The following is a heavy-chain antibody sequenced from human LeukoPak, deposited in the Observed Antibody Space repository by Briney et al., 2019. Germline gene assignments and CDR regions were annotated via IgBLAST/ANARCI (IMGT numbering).Heavy chain of an antibody. CDR3: ARDGGGYRFYNWFDP. V-gene: IGHV3-21*01. CDR1: GFTFSSYS. CDR2: ISSSSSYI. J-gene: IGHJ5*02. D-gene: IGHD5-12*01. Sequence: GGSLRLSCAASGFTFSSYSMNWVRQAPGKGLEWVSSISSSSSYIYYADSVKGRFTISRDNAKNSLYLQMNSLRAEDTAVYYCARDGGGYRFYNWFDPWGQGTLVTVSS.